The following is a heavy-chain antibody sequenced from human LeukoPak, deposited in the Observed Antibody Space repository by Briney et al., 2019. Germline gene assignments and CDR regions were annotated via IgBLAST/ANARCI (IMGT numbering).Heavy chain of an antibody. CDR2: ISSSSSYI. V-gene: IGHV3-21*01. CDR3: ASDDYSNSRAAY. CDR1: GFTFSSYS. D-gene: IGHD4-11*01. Sequence: GGSLRLSCAASGFTFSSYSMNWVRQAPGEGLEWVSSISSSSSYIYYADSVKGRFTISRDNAKNSLYLQMNSLRAEDTAVYYCASDDYSNSRAAYWGQGTLVTVSS. J-gene: IGHJ4*02.